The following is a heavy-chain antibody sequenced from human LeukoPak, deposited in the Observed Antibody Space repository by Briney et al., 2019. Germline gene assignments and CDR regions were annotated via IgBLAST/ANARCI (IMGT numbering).Heavy chain of an antibody. Sequence: SETLSLTCTVSGGSISSYYWSWIRQPPGKGLEWIGYIYYSGSTNYNPSLKSRVTISVDTSKNQFSLKLSSVTAAATAVYYCARVAPYCSSTSCQVWDYWGQGTLVTVSS. CDR2: IYYSGST. V-gene: IGHV4-59*01. CDR1: GGSISSYY. J-gene: IGHJ4*02. CDR3: ARVAPYCSSTSCQVWDY. D-gene: IGHD2-2*01.